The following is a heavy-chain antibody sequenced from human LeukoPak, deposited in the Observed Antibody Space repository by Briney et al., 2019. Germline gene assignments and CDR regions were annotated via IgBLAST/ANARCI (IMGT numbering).Heavy chain of an antibody. CDR2: IYDSGST. CDR1: GGSISSGGYY. CDR3: ARKYPDHWFDP. Sequence: PSETLSLTCTVSGGSISSGGYYWSWIRQHSGRGLEWIGYIYDSGSTYYNPSLKSRVTISVDTSKNHFSLKLSSVTAADTAVYYCARKYPDHWFDPWGQGTLVTVSS. J-gene: IGHJ5*02. D-gene: IGHD6-6*01. V-gene: IGHV4-31*03.